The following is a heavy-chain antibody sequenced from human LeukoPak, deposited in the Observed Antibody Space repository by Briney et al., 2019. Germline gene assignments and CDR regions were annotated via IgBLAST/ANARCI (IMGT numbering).Heavy chain of an antibody. J-gene: IGHJ4*02. CDR1: GYLSTNYY. D-gene: IGHD5-18*01. V-gene: IGHV4-38-2*02. CDR3: ARRYSYGGFYADY. Sequence: PSETLSLTCTVSGYLSTNYYWGWIRQPPGKGLEWIASIRHDGHTYYNPSLKSQVTISVDTSKNQFSLKLSSVTAADTAVYYCARRYSYGGFYADYWGQGTLVTVSS. CDR2: IRHDGHT.